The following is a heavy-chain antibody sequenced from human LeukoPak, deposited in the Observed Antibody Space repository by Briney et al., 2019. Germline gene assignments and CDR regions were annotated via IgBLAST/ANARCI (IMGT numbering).Heavy chain of an antibody. Sequence: GASVKVSCKASGGTFSSYAISWVGQAPGQGLEWMGGIIPIFGTANYAQKFQGRVTITAVKSTSTAYMELSSLRSEDTAVYYCASGASEHYFDYWGQGTLVTVSS. V-gene: IGHV1-69*06. CDR2: IIPIFGTA. CDR3: ASGASEHYFDY. J-gene: IGHJ4*02. D-gene: IGHD4/OR15-4a*01. CDR1: GGTFSSYA.